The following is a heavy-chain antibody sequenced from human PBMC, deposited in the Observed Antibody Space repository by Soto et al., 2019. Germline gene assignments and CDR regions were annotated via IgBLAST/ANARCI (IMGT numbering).Heavy chain of an antibody. CDR2: ISGSGVST. Sequence: GGSLSLSCAASGFTFSSYAMSWVRQAPGKGLEWVSAISGSGVSTYYADSVKGRFTISRDNSKNTLYLQMNSLRAEDTAVYYCAKDRPVTLNGGYFDYWGQGTLVTVS. CDR1: GFTFSSYA. CDR3: AKDRPVTLNGGYFDY. V-gene: IGHV3-23*01. D-gene: IGHD4-17*01. J-gene: IGHJ4*02.